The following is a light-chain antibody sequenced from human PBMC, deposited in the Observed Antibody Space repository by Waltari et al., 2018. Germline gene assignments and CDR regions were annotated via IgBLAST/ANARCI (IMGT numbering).Light chain of an antibody. V-gene: IGKV3-11*01. CDR3: QQRANWPPLT. CDR2: EAS. Sequence: EVVLTQSPATLSLSPGERATLSCRASQSVYNFLAWYQQKPGQAPRLLICEASQRATGIPARFSGSGSGTDVTRTISNLDPEDVAVYYGQQRANWPPLTFGGGTKVEIK. CDR1: QSVYNF. J-gene: IGKJ4*01.